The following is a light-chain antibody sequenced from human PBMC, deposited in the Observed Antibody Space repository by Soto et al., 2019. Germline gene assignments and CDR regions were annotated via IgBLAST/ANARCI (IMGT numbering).Light chain of an antibody. CDR1: QDVSSK. V-gene: IGKV3D-15*01. Sequence: ELVVTQSPATLSVSPGERVTLSCRTSQDVSSKLAWYQQKAGQAPSLLIYDASTRATGTPARFSGSGSGTEFTLAVSSLQPEDYAVYFCQQYIRWPLTFGGGTKVEIK. CDR3: QQYIRWPLT. J-gene: IGKJ4*01. CDR2: DAS.